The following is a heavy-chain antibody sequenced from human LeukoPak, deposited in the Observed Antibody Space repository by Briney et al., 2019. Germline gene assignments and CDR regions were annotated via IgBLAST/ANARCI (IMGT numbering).Heavy chain of an antibody. Sequence: ASVKVSCKASGYTFTSYAMHWVRQAPGQRLEWMGWINAGNGNTKYSQKFQGRVTITRDTSASTAYMELSSLRSEDTAVYYCARGPLISSTSSGADYWGQGTLVTVSS. CDR1: GYTFTSYA. CDR3: ARGPLISSTSSGADY. D-gene: IGHD2-2*01. V-gene: IGHV1-3*01. J-gene: IGHJ4*02. CDR2: INAGNGNT.